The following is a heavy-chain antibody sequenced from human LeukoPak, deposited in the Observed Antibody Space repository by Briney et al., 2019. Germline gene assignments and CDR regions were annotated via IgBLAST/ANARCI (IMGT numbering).Heavy chain of an antibody. J-gene: IGHJ4*02. CDR1: GYIFSSYS. CDR3: ARTNKGSSNCDY. Sequence: ASVKVSCKASGYIFSSYSIVWVRQAPGQGLEWMGWMDPSSGNTGCAQKFQGRITMTRDTPINTAYMELSSLRSEDSAVYYCARTNKGSSNCDYWGQGTLVTVSS. CDR2: MDPSSGNT. D-gene: IGHD6-13*01. V-gene: IGHV1-8*01.